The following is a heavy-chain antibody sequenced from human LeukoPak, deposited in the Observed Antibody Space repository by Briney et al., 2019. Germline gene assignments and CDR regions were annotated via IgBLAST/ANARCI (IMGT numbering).Heavy chain of an antibody. CDR2: ISPSSHYI. Sequence: GGSLRLSCAGSGFTFSNYSINWVRQAPGKGLEWVSSISPSSHYIYYADSVRGRFTISRGNARNSLYLQMNSLRDEDTAVYYCARDRHTAMVYYYYYMDVWGTGTTVTVSS. J-gene: IGHJ6*03. V-gene: IGHV3-21*04. CDR3: ARDRHTAMVYYYYYMDV. CDR1: GFTFSNYS. D-gene: IGHD5-18*01.